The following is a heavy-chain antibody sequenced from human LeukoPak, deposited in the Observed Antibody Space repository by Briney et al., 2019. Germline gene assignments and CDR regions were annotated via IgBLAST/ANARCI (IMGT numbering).Heavy chain of an antibody. Sequence: ASVKVSCKASGYTFTSYDINWVRQATGQGREWMGWMNPNSGNTGYAQKFQGRVTMTRNTSISTAYMELSSLRSEDTAVYYCARDRRGYWSGGGCRRFDPWGQGTLVTVSS. J-gene: IGHJ5*02. CDR1: GYTFTSYD. V-gene: IGHV1-8*01. CDR2: MNPNSGNT. D-gene: IGHD2-15*01. CDR3: ARDRRGYWSGGGCRRFDP.